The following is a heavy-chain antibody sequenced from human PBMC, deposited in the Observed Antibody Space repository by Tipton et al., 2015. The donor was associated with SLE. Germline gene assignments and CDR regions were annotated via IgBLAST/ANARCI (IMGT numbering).Heavy chain of an antibody. J-gene: IGHJ4*02. CDR2: IYYSGST. CDR1: GGSISSYY. Sequence: TLSLTCTVSGGSISSYYWSWIRQPPGKGLEWIGYIYYSGSTNYNPSLKSRVTISVDTSKNQFSLKLSSVTAADTAVYYCARLTGGADYWGQGTLVTVSS. CDR3: ARLTGGADY. V-gene: IGHV4-59*12. D-gene: IGHD7-27*01.